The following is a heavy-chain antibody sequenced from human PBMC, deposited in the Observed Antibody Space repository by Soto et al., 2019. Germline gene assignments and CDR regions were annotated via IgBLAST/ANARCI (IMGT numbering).Heavy chain of an antibody. CDR1: GGSFSGYY. Sequence: PSETLSLTCAVYGGSFSGYYWSWVRQRPGKGLEWIGEINHRGSTNYNPSLKSRVTISVDTSKNRFSLKLSSVTAADTAVYYCARGRFLEWLLPHYYYYGMDVWGQGTTVTVSS. V-gene: IGHV4-34*01. J-gene: IGHJ6*02. CDR2: INHRGST. CDR3: ARGRFLEWLLPHYYYYGMDV. D-gene: IGHD3-3*01.